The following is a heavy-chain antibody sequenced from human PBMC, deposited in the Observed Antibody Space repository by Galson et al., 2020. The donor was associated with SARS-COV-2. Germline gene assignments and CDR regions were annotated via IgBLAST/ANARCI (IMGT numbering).Heavy chain of an antibody. J-gene: IGHJ6*02. CDR1: GGSISSGSYS. CDR3: EGDSLHVMALVRGFSPYYYGKDV. D-gene: IGHD3-10*01. CDR2: IYTSGST. V-gene: IGHV4-61*09. Sequence: SETLSLTCTVSGGSISSGSYSRSWIRQPAGKGLEWIGHIYTSGSTNYNPSLKSRVTISVDTSKNQFSLKLSSVTAADTAVYYCEGDSLHVMALVRGFSPYYYGKDVWGQGTTVTVSS.